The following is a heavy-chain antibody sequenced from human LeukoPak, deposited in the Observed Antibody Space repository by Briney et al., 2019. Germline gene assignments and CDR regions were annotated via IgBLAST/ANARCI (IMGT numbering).Heavy chain of an antibody. D-gene: IGHD3-3*01. V-gene: IGHV1-2*02. J-gene: IGHJ3*02. Sequence: GVSVTVSCTASGGTFSSYAISGVRQAPGQGLEWMGWINTNSGVTKYAQQFQGRVTMAWDTSVSTAYMELYRLTSDDTAMYYCARFGVVTNDAFDIWGQGTMVTISS. CDR3: ARFGVVTNDAFDI. CDR1: GGTFSSYA. CDR2: INTNSGVT.